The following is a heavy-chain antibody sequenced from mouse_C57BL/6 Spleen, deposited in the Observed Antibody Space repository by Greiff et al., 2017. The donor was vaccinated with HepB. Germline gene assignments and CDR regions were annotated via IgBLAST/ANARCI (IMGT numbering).Heavy chain of an antibody. Sequence: EVQLQESGPGLVKPSQSLSLTCSVTGYSITSGYYWNWIRQFPGNKLEWMGYISYDGSNNYNPSLKNRISITRDTSKNQFFLKLNSLTTEDTATYYGERDQPFDYWGQGTTLTVSS. D-gene: IGHD6-1*01. J-gene: IGHJ2*01. CDR2: ISYDGSN. CDR3: ERDQPFDY. V-gene: IGHV3-6*01. CDR1: GYSITSGYY.